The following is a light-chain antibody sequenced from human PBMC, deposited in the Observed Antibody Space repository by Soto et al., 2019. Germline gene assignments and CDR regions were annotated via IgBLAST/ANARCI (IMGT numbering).Light chain of an antibody. CDR3: SSSADNNIVL. CDR2: DVN. CDR1: TSDVGGYDF. J-gene: IGLJ2*01. Sequence: QSALTQPRSVSGSPGQSVTISCAGATSDVGGYDFVSWHQQHPGKAPKVIIYDVNKRPSGVPDRFSGSKSANMASLTISGLQAEDEADYFCSSSADNNIVLFGGGTKLTVL. V-gene: IGLV2-11*01.